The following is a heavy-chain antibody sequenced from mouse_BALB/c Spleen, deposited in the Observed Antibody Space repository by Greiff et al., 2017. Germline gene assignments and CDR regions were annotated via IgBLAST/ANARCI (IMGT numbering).Heavy chain of an antibody. CDR2: ILPGSGST. V-gene: IGHV1-9*01. CDR1: GYTFSSYW. CDR3: ARGGLGLYAMDY. J-gene: IGHJ4*01. Sequence: VQLQQYGAELMKPGASVKISCKATGYTFSSYWIEWVKQRPGHGLEWIGEILPGSGSTNYNEKFKGKATFTADTSSNTAYMQLSSLTSEDSAVYYCARGGLGLYAMDYWGQGTSVTVSS. D-gene: IGHD3-3*01.